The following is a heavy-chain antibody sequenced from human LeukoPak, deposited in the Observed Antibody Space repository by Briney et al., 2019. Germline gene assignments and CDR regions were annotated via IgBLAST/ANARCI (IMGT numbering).Heavy chain of an antibody. Sequence: GGSLRLSCAASGFTFSSYAMSWVRQAPGEGLEWVSAISGSSGSTDYADSVKGRFTISRDNSKNTLYLQMNSLRAEDTAVYYCVKRSRSSSGWFDYWGQGTLATVSS. CDR1: GFTFSSYA. CDR2: ISGSSGST. CDR3: VKRSRSSSGWFDY. D-gene: IGHD6-19*01. V-gene: IGHV3-23*01. J-gene: IGHJ4*02.